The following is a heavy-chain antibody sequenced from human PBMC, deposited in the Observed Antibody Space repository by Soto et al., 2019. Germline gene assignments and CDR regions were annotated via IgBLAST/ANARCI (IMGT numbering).Heavy chain of an antibody. Sequence: QVQLQESGPGLVKPSQTLSLTCTVSGGSISSGGYYWSWIRQHPGKGLEWIGYIYYSGSTYYNPYLKSRVTISVDTSKNQFSLKLSSVTAADTAVYYCAREEGGGYDHRWFDPWCQGTLVTVSS. V-gene: IGHV4-31*03. D-gene: IGHD5-12*01. J-gene: IGHJ5*02. CDR3: AREEGGGYDHRWFDP. CDR2: IYYSGST. CDR1: GGSISSGGYY.